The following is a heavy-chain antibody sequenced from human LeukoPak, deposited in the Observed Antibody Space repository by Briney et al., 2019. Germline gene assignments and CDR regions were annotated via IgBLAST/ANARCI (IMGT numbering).Heavy chain of an antibody. Sequence: GGSLRLSCAASGFTFSSYWMSWVRQAPGKGLEWVANIKQDGSEKYYVDSVKGRFTISRDNAKNSLYLQMNSLRAEDTAVYYCAREEFGELSNFDYWGQGTLVTVSS. CDR3: AREEFGELSNFDY. J-gene: IGHJ4*02. CDR2: IKQDGSEK. V-gene: IGHV3-7*01. CDR1: GFTFSSYW. D-gene: IGHD3-10*01.